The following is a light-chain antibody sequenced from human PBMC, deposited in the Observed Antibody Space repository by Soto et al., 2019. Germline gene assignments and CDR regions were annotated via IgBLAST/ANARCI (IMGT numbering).Light chain of an antibody. V-gene: IGKV4-1*01. Sequence: DIVMTQSPDSLAVSLGDSATINCKSSRGVLYSSHNKNYLAWYQKKPGQPPKLLIYWASTRESGVPDRFSGSESGTDFTLTISSLQAEDVAVYYCQQYFSTPFTFXGGTKVDIK. CDR2: WAS. CDR3: QQYFSTPFT. CDR1: RGVLYSSHNKNY. J-gene: IGKJ4*01.